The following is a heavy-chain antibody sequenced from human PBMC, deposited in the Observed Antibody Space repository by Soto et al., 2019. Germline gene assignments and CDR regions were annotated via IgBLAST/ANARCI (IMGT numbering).Heavy chain of an antibody. V-gene: IGHV1-2*02. CDR3: ARDTKIPAKAIHDGR. CDR2: INPHSGGT. J-gene: IGHJ4*02. D-gene: IGHD2-2*01. Sequence: VEMVQSGAEVKKPGASVRVSCKASGYTFTDYFIHWVRKTPGQGLDWMGWINPHSGGTNYAQKFQGRVTMTRDTSITTVYLDLSRLRSDDPATYYCARDTKIPAKAIHDGRGGQGTLVTVSS. CDR1: GYTFTDYF.